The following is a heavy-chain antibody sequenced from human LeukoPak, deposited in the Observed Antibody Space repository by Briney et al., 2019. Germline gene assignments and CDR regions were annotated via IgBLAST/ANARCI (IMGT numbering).Heavy chain of an antibody. CDR2: INHSGST. J-gene: IGHJ4*02. Sequence: PSETLSLTCAVYGGSFSGYYWSWIRQPPGKGLEWIGEINHSGSTNYNPSLKSRVTISVDTSKNQFSLKLSSVTAADTAVYYCAREGALPTLFDYWGQGTLVTVSS. CDR3: AREGALPTLFDY. V-gene: IGHV4-34*01. CDR1: GGSFSGYY. D-gene: IGHD1-26*01.